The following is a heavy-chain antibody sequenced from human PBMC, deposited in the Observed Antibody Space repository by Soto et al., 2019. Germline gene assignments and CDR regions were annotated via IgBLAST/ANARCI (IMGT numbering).Heavy chain of an antibody. D-gene: IGHD3-22*01. J-gene: IGHJ6*02. CDR1: GFTFTSSA. V-gene: IGHV1-58*01. CDR2: IVVGSGNT. CDR3: AAGPIVVVSHEPPTYYYYGMDV. Sequence: QMQLVQSGPEVKKPGTSVKVSCKASGFTFTSSAVQWVRQARGQRLEWIGWIVVGSGNTNYAQKFQERVTITRDISTSTAYMELSSLRSEDTAVYYCAAGPIVVVSHEPPTYYYYGMDVWGQGTTVTVSS.